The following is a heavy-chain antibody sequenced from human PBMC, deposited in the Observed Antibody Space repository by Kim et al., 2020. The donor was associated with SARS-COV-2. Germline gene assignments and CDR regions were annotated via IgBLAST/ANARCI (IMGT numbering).Heavy chain of an antibody. Sequence: STNYNPSLKSRVTISVDSSKNQFSLKLSSVTAADTAVYYCARGPRWGSTPWGQGTLVTVSS. CDR3: ARGPRWGSTP. D-gene: IGHD3-10*01. V-gene: IGHV4-34*01. J-gene: IGHJ5*02. CDR2: ST.